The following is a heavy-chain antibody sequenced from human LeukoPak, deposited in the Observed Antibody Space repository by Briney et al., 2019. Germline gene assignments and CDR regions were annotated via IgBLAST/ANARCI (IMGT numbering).Heavy chain of an antibody. D-gene: IGHD3-3*01. Sequence: GASVKVSCKASGYTFTCYYMHWVRQAPGQGLEWMGWINPNSGGTNYAQKFQGRVTMTRDTSISTAYMELSRLRSDDTAVYYCARVSDYDFWSGYSEPFDYWGQGTLVTVSS. J-gene: IGHJ4*02. CDR1: GYTFTCYY. CDR3: ARVSDYDFWSGYSEPFDY. CDR2: INPNSGGT. V-gene: IGHV1-2*02.